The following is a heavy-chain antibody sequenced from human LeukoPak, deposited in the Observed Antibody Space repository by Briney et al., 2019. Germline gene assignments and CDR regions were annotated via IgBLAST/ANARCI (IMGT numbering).Heavy chain of an antibody. D-gene: IGHD6-13*01. V-gene: IGHV3-23*05. CDR1: GFTFSSYA. J-gene: IGHJ1*01. CDR3: ALLGAAGREYFQH. CDR2: VYSGGST. Sequence: GGSLRLSCAASGFTFSSYATSWVRQAPGKGLEWVSAVYSGGSTFYADSVKGRFTISRDNSKNTLYLQISSLRAEDTAVYYCALLGAAGREYFQHWGQGTLVTVSS.